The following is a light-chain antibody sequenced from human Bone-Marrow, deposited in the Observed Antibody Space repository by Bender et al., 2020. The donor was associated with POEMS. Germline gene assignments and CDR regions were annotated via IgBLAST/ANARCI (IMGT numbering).Light chain of an antibody. CDR3: QSYDNSLGGWV. Sequence: QSVLTQPPSVSGAPGRRVTISCSGSSSNTGSGYDINWYQHLPGTAPNLLIYGYNNRPSGVPDRFSGSKSGTSASLAITGLQAEDEGDYYCQSYDNSLGGWVFGGGTKLTVL. CDR1: SSNTGSGYD. V-gene: IGLV1-40*01. J-gene: IGLJ3*02. CDR2: GYN.